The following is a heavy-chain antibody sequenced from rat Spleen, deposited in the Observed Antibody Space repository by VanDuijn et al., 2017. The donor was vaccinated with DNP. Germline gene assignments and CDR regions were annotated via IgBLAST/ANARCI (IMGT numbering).Heavy chain of an antibody. D-gene: IGHD1-9*01. Sequence: EVQLVESGGGLVQPGRSLKLSCAASGFTFSNYDMAWVRQAPTKGLEWVASISPSGGSTYYRDSVKGRFTVSRDNAKSSLYLQMDSLRSEDTATYYCARRGHTTGPLDYWGQGVMVTVSS. CDR2: ISPSGGST. V-gene: IGHV5-25*01. J-gene: IGHJ2*01. CDR3: ARRGHTTGPLDY. CDR1: GFTFSNYD.